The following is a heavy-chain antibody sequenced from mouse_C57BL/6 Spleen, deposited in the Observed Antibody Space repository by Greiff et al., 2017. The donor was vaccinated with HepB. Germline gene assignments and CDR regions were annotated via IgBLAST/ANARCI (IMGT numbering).Heavy chain of an antibody. D-gene: IGHD2-2*01. Sequence: QVQLQQSGAELVKPGASVKLSCKASGYTFTSYWMHWVKQRPGQGLEWIGMIHPNSGSTNYNEKFKSKATLTVDKSSSTAYMQLSSLTSEDSAVYYCARSGYGGFAYWGQGTLVTVSA. CDR1: GYTFTSYW. CDR2: IHPNSGST. CDR3: ARSGYGGFAY. V-gene: IGHV1-64*01. J-gene: IGHJ3*01.